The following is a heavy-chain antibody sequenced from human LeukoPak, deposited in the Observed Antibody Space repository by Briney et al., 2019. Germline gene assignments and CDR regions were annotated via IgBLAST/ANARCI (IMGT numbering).Heavy chain of an antibody. D-gene: IGHD3-10*01. V-gene: IGHV3-30*18. Sequence: GGSLRLSCAASGFTFSSYGMHWVRQAPGKGLEWVAVISYDGSNKYYEDSVKGRFTISRDNSKNTLYLQMNSLRAEDTAVYYCAKGYGSGSRYYFDYWGQGTLVTVSS. CDR2: ISYDGSNK. CDR1: GFTFSSYG. J-gene: IGHJ4*02. CDR3: AKGYGSGSRYYFDY.